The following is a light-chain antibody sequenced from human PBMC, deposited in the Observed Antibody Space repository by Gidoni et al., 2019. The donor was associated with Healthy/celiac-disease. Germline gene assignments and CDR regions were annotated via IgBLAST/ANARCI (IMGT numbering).Light chain of an antibody. Sequence: EIVLTQSPGTLSLSPGERATLSCRASQSVSSSYLAWYQQKPGQAPRLLSAGATSRATGIPDRCSGSGSGTDFTLTSSRLEPEDFAVYYCQQYGSSPWTFGQXTKVEIK. CDR3: QQYGSSPWT. CDR1: QSVSSSY. V-gene: IGKV3-20*01. CDR2: GAT. J-gene: IGKJ1*01.